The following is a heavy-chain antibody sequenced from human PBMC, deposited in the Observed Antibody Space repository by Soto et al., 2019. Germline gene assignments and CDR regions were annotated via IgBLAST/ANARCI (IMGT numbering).Heavy chain of an antibody. CDR2: ISNVGNT. CDR3: AGYGGNSV. V-gene: IGHV3-53*01. J-gene: IGHJ4*02. Sequence: EVQLVESGGALTQPGGSLRLSCAVSGFTVSNNRVTWVRQGTGKGLQWVSTISNVGNTYYRDSVKGRFTISRDNSKNTVFLQMDSLRGDDTAVYYCAGYGGNSVWGQGTLVTVSS. CDR1: GFTVSNNR. D-gene: IGHD4-17*01.